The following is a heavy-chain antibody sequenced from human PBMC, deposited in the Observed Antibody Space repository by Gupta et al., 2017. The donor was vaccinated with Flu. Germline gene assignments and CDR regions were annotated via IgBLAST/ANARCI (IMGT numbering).Heavy chain of an antibody. Sequence: WVRQAQGKGLEWVSAMRGSGVSTYYADSVKGRFTISRDNSKNALYLQMNSLRPEDTAVYYCAKSTPEDMDVWGKGTTVTVSS. CDR2: MRGSGVST. V-gene: IGHV3-23*01. J-gene: IGHJ6*03. CDR3: AKSTPEDMDV.